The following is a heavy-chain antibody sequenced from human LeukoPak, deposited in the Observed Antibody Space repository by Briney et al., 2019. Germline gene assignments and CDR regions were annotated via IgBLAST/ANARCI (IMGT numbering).Heavy chain of an antibody. CDR2: IRYDGSNK. CDR1: GFTFSSYG. J-gene: IGHJ3*02. CDR3: AKDVGYSNPWDDAFDI. D-gene: IGHD4-11*01. V-gene: IGHV3-30*02. Sequence: PGGSLRLSCAASGFTFSSYGMHWVRQAPGKGLEWVAFIRYDGSNKYYADSVKGRFTISRDNSKNTLYLQMNSLRAEDTAVYDCAKDVGYSNPWDDAFDIWGQGRMVTVSS.